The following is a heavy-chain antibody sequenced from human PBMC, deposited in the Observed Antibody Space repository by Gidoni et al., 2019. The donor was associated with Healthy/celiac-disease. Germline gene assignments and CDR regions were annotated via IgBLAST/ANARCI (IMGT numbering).Heavy chain of an antibody. CDR3: AKGMLGYRRTNYYYGMDV. CDR1: GFTFSSYA. Sequence: EVQLLESGGGLVQPGGSLRLSCAASGFTFSSYAMNWVRQAPGKGLEWVSAISGSGGSTYYADSVKGRFTISRDNSKNTLYLQMNSLRAEDTAVYYCAKGMLGYRRTNYYYGMDVWGQGTTVTVSS. CDR2: ISGSGGST. D-gene: IGHD2-8*01. V-gene: IGHV3-23*01. J-gene: IGHJ6*02.